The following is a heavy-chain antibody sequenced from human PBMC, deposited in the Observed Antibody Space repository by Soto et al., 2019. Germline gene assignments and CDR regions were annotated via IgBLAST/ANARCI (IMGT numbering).Heavy chain of an antibody. CDR2: ISGSGGST. CDR3: AKEKDYDFWSGYYTTHYYYYYMDV. Sequence: GGSLRLSCAASGFTFSSYAMSWVRQAPGKGLEWVSAISGSGGSTYYADSVKGRFTISRDNSKNTLYLQMNSLRAEDTAVYYCAKEKDYDFWSGYYTTHYYYYYMDVWGKGTTVTVSS. V-gene: IGHV3-23*01. J-gene: IGHJ6*03. CDR1: GFTFSSYA. D-gene: IGHD3-3*01.